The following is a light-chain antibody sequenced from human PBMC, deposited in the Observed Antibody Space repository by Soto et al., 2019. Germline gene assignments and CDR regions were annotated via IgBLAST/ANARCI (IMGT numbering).Light chain of an antibody. CDR2: LGS. Sequence: DIVVTQSPLSLPVTPGEPASMSCRSNQSLLHRNGYNYLDWYLQKPGQSPQVLIYLGSNRASGVPDRFSGSGTRTEFTLRIRRVEGEDVGVYYCIQTLQTPWTFGQGTKVEIK. CDR3: IQTLQTPWT. V-gene: IGKV2-28*01. CDR1: QSLLHRNGYNY. J-gene: IGKJ1*01.